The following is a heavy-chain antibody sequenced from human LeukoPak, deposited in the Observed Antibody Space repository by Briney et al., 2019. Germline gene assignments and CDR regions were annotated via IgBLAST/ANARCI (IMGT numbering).Heavy chain of an antibody. CDR1: GYSFTSYW. J-gene: IGHJ4*02. Sequence: GESLKISCKGSGYSFTSYWIGWVRQMPGKGLEWIGIIYPGDSDTRYSPSFQGQVTISADKSISTAYLQWSSLKASDTAMYYCARLIQSGYSSGWYPYYWGQGTLVTVSS. CDR2: IYPGDSDT. V-gene: IGHV5-51*01. D-gene: IGHD6-19*01. CDR3: ARLIQSGYSSGWYPYY.